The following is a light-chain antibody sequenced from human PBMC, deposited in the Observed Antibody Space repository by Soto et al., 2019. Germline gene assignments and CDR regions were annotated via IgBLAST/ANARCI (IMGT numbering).Light chain of an antibody. J-gene: IGKJ2*01. CDR2: AAS. Sequence: DIQLTQSPSFLSASVGDRVTITCRASQGISSYLAWYQQKPGKAPKLLIYAASTLQSGVPSRFSGSGSGTDFSLTISSLQPEDFATYYCQQLNGYPPYTFGQGTKLEIK. CDR1: QGISSY. CDR3: QQLNGYPPYT. V-gene: IGKV1-9*01.